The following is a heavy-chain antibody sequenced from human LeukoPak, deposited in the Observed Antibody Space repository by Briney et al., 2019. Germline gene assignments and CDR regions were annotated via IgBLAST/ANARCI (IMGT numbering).Heavy chain of an antibody. CDR1: GYTFTSYG. J-gene: IGHJ3*02. CDR2: ISAYNGNT. Sequence: ASVKVSCKASGYTFTSYGISWVRQAPGQGLEWMGWISAYNGNTNYAQKLQGRVTITTDTSTSTAYMEVRSLRSDDTAVYYCARVSVAGDDAFDIWGQGTMVTVSS. V-gene: IGHV1-18*01. D-gene: IGHD6-19*01. CDR3: ARVSVAGDDAFDI.